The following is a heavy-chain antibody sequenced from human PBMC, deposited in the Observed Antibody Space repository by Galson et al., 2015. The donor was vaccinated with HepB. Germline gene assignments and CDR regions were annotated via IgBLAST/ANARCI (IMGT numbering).Heavy chain of an antibody. CDR2: IYYSGST. V-gene: IGHV4-59*08. J-gene: IGHJ2*01. CDR3: ARHILTGYLGPYWYFDL. Sequence: ETLSPTCTVSGGSISSYYWCWLRQPPGKGLEWIGYIYYSGSTNYNPSLKSRVTISVDTSKNQFSLKLSSVTAADTAVYYCARHILTGYLGPYWYFDLWGRGTLVTVSS. D-gene: IGHD3-9*01. CDR1: GGSISSYY.